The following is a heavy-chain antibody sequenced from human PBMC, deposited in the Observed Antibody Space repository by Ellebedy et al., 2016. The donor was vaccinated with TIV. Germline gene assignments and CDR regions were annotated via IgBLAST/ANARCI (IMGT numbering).Heavy chain of an antibody. Sequence: GESLKISCAASGFTVSSNYMTWVRQAPGKGLVWVAAISGSGDRTYYADSVKGRFTISRDNAKNSLYLQMNSLRAEDTAVYYCARDWLILTGVNCFDPWGQGTLVTVSS. CDR3: ARDWLILTGVNCFDP. V-gene: IGHV3-23*01. D-gene: IGHD3-9*01. CDR1: GFTVSSNY. CDR2: ISGSGDRT. J-gene: IGHJ5*02.